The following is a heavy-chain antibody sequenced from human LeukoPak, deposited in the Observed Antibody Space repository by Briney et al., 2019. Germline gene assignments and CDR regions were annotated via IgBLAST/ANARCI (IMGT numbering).Heavy chain of an antibody. J-gene: IGHJ4*02. CDR1: GFTVSSNY. D-gene: IGHD6-19*01. Sequence: GGSLRLSCAASGFTVSSNYMSWVRQAPGKGLEWVSVIYSGGSTYYADSVKGRFTISRDNYKNTLYLQMNSLRAEDTAVYYCARAGGLYSSGWYREYYFDYWGQGTLVTVSS. CDR2: IYSGGST. V-gene: IGHV3-53*01. CDR3: ARAGGLYSSGWYREYYFDY.